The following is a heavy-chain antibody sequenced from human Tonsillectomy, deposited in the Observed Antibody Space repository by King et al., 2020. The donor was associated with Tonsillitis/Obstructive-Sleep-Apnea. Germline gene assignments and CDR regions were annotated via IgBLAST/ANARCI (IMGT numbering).Heavy chain of an antibody. CDR2: INHSGST. V-gene: IGHV4-34*01. Sequence: VQLQQWGAGLLKPSETLPLTCAVYGGSFCGYYWSWIRQPPGKGLEWIGEINHSGSTNYNPSLKSRVTISVDTSKNQFSLKLSSVTAADTAVYYCARGKGGYSYGFLDYWGQGTLVTVSS. CDR3: ARGKGGYSYGFLDY. CDR1: GGSFCGYY. J-gene: IGHJ4*02. D-gene: IGHD5-18*01.